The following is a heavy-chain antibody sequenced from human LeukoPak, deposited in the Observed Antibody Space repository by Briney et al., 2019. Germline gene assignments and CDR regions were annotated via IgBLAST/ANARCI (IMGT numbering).Heavy chain of an antibody. V-gene: IGHV1-18*01. D-gene: IGHD1-26*01. CDR1: GYTFTSYG. J-gene: IGHJ4*02. Sequence: ASVKVSCKASGYTFTSYGISWGRQAPGQGLEWMGWISAYNGNTNYAQKLQGRATMTTDTSTNTAYMDLRSLTYDDTAVYYCARVYGGSYAGRSFDYWGQGTLVTVSS. CDR3: ARVYGGSYAGRSFDY. CDR2: ISAYNGNT.